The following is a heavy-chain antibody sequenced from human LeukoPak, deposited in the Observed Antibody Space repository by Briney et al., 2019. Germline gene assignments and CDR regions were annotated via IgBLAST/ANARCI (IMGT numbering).Heavy chain of an antibody. D-gene: IGHD1-1*01. Sequence: ASVNVSCKAFGYTFDTSSISWVRQAPGQRLEWMGWISPNNGNTHYAQGVQGRVTMTTDTSRSAAYMELRSLRSDDTAVYYCTRVRNSNNWWGAFDIWGQGTMVTVSS. CDR3: TRVRNSNNWWGAFDI. V-gene: IGHV1-18*01. J-gene: IGHJ3*02. CDR1: GYTFDTSS. CDR2: ISPNNGNT.